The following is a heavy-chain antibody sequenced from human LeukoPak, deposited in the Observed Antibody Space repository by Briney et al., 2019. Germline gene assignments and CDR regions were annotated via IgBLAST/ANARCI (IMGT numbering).Heavy chain of an antibody. D-gene: IGHD1-1*01. CDR3: ATTTTRGIPHYFDY. Sequence: GESLKISCKGSGYSFASYWIVWVRQMPGKGLECMGIIYPGDSDTRYRPSFQGQVTISADKSISTAYLQRSGLKTSDTAMYYCATTTTRGIPHYFDYWGQGTLVTVSS. CDR1: GYSFASYW. V-gene: IGHV5-51*01. CDR2: IYPGDSDT. J-gene: IGHJ4*02.